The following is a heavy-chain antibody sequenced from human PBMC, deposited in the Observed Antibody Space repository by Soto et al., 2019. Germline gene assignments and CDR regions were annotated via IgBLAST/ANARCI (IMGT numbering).Heavy chain of an antibody. CDR2: IYYSGST. CDR3: ARCGSYLFYAFDI. V-gene: IGHV4-31*03. D-gene: IGHD1-26*01. J-gene: IGHJ3*02. Sequence: SETLSLTCTVSGGSISSGGYYWSWIRQHPGKGLEWIGYIYYSGSTYYNPSLKSRVTISVDTSKNQFSLKLSSVTAADTAVYYCARCGSYLFYAFDIWGQGTMVTVSS. CDR1: GGSISSGGYY.